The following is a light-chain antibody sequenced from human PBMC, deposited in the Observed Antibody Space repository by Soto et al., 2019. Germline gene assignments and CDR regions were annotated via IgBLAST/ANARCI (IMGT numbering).Light chain of an antibody. CDR1: QSVSGSD. Sequence: EVVLTQSPGTLSLSPGERATLSCRASQSVSGSDLAWYQKKPGQAPRLLISGVSNRATGTPDRFSGSGSGTDFTLTISSLEPEDFAVFYCHQYGISPPTFGQGTKVEI. CDR2: GVS. V-gene: IGKV3-20*01. CDR3: HQYGISPPT. J-gene: IGKJ1*01.